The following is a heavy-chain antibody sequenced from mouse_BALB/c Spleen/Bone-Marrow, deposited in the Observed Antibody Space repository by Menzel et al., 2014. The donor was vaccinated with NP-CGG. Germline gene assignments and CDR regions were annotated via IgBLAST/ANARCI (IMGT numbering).Heavy chain of an antibody. CDR1: GFSLTVYG. CDR2: IWGDGIT. J-gene: IGHJ2*01. V-gene: IGHV2-6-7*01. CDR3: AREGNYFDY. Sequence: QVQLQQPGPGLVAPSQSLSITCTVSGFSLTVYGVNWVRQPPGKGLEWLGMIWGDGITDYNPAFKSRLSISKDDSKSQVFLKMNSLQTDDTAKYYCAREGNYFDYWGQGTTLTVSS.